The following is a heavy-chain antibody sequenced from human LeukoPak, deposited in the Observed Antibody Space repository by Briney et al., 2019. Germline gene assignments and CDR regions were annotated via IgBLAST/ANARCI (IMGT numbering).Heavy chain of an antibody. D-gene: IGHD6-19*01. CDR2: IKQDGSEK. CDR3: AKDGIAVAGTPSHYYYYMDV. J-gene: IGHJ6*03. Sequence: GGSLRLSCAASGFTFSSYWMSWVRQAPGKGLEWVANIKQDGSEKYYVDSVKGRFTISRDNAKNSLYLQMNSLRAEDTAVYYCAKDGIAVAGTPSHYYYYMDVWGKGTTVTISS. V-gene: IGHV3-7*03. CDR1: GFTFSSYW.